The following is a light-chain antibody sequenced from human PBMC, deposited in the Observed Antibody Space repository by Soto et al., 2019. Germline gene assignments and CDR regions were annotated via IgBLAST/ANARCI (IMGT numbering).Light chain of an antibody. J-gene: IGKJ1*01. CDR1: QSISTW. CDR3: QLYNSYRT. V-gene: IGKV1-5*01. CDR2: DAS. Sequence: DILMTSSPSTPFTSVGDRDTITCRASQSISTWLAWYQQKPGRAPKLLIYDASSLKSGVPSRFSGSGSGTEFTLAISSLQPDDVATYYCQLYNSYRTFGQETKVDIK.